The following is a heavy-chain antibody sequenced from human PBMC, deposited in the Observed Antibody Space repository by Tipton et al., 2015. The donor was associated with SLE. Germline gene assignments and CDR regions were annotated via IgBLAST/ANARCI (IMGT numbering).Heavy chain of an antibody. V-gene: IGHV4-4*07. CDR1: GGSISFDY. CDR3: ARYNSPSWFDP. CDR2: LDPSGGT. Sequence: TLSLTCTVSGGSISFDYWSWIRQSAGRGLEWIGRLDPSGGTNYNPSLKSRVTMSVDTSKKQFSLKLTSVTAADTAVYYCARYNSPSWFDPWGQGTLVTVSS. D-gene: IGHD6-19*01. J-gene: IGHJ5*02.